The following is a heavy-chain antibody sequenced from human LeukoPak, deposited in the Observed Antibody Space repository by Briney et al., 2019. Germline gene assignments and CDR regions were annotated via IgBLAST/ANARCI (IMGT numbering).Heavy chain of an antibody. CDR1: DYTFTSYG. CDR3: ARSSWGNRQAFDI. Sequence: ASVKVSCKASDYTFTSYGISWVRQARGQGLEWMGWISGYNGNTKYAQKVQGRVTMTTDTSTSTAYMELRSLRSDDTAVYYCARSSWGNRQAFDIWGQGTMVTVSS. J-gene: IGHJ3*02. V-gene: IGHV1-18*01. CDR2: ISGYNGNT. D-gene: IGHD2-15*01.